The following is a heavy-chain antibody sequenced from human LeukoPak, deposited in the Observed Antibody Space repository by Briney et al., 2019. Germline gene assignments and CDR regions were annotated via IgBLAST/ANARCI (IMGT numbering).Heavy chain of an antibody. CDR2: ISYDGGNK. Sequence: GGSLRLSCAASGFTFSSYAMHWVRQAPGKGLEWVAVISYDGGNKYYADSVKGRFTISRDNSKNTLYLQMNSLRAEDTAVYYCAKGPYYYDSSGYYVDYWGQGTLVTVSS. J-gene: IGHJ4*02. CDR3: AKGPYYYDSSGYYVDY. D-gene: IGHD3-22*01. V-gene: IGHV3-30*04. CDR1: GFTFSSYA.